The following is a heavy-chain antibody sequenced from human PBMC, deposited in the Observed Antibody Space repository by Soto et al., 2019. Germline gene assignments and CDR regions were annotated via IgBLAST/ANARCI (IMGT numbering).Heavy chain of an antibody. CDR1: GYTFTSYA. Sequence: ASVKVSCKASGYTFTSYAMHWVRQAPGQRLEWMGWINAGNGNTKYSQKFQGRVTITRDTSASTAYMELSSLRSEDTAVYYCAREQSHRSGYVYYFDYWGQGTLVTVSS. CDR3: AREQSHRSGYVYYFDY. CDR2: INAGNGNT. J-gene: IGHJ4*02. D-gene: IGHD6-19*01. V-gene: IGHV1-3*01.